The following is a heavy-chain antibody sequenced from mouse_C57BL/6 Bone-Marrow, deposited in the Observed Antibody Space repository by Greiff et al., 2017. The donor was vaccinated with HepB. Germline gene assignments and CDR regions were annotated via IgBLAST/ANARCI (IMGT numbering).Heavy chain of an antibody. J-gene: IGHJ3*01. CDR1: GFTFTDYY. CDR2: IRNKANGYTT. V-gene: IGHV7-3*01. D-gene: IGHD4-1*01. CDR3: ARYEDCWAFAY. Sequence: EVHLVESGGGLVQPGGSLSLSCAASGFTFTDYYMSWVRQPPGKALEWLGFIRNKANGYTTEYSASVKGRFTISRDNSQSILYLQMNALRAEDSATYYCARYEDCWAFAYWGQGTLVTVSA.